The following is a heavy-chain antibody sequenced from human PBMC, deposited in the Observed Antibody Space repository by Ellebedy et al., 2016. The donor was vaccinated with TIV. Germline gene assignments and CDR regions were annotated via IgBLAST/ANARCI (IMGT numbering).Heavy chain of an antibody. D-gene: IGHD6-13*01. Sequence: GESLKISCAASGLAVSYNYISWVRQAPGKGLEWVSGIYSGGSSYYADSVKGRLTISRDNSKNTLFLEMNSLEAGDTAVYYCASSSPSNPAFEHWGRGTVVTVSS. J-gene: IGHJ4*02. CDR2: IYSGGSS. V-gene: IGHV3-53*01. CDR1: GLAVSYNY. CDR3: ASSSPSNPAFEH.